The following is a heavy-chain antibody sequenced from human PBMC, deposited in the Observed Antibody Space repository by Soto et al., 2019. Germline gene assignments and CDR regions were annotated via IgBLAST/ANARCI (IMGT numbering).Heavy chain of an antibody. CDR2: INSDGSST. V-gene: IGHV3-74*01. Sequence: EERLVESGGGSVQPGGSLRLSCAASRFTFSSYWMYWVRQAPGKGLVWVSRINSDGSSTRYADSEKGRFSISRDNSKSTLYLQMNTLRAEDTAVYYCARRREGYYYGLDVWGQGTTVTVSS. CDR1: RFTFSSYW. J-gene: IGHJ6*02. D-gene: IGHD1-26*01. CDR3: ARRREGYYYGLDV.